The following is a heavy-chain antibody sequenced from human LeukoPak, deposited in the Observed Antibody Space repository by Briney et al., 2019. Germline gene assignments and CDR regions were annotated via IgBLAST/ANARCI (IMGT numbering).Heavy chain of an antibody. V-gene: IGHV3-11*01. CDR3: GRDFGLFGTKRSFDI. J-gene: IGHJ3*02. Sequence: GGSLTLSCAASGFTFSDYYWGWIRQAPGKGLEWVSYIGGSGSTTFYADSVTGRFTISRDNAKNSVYLQMNSLRAEDTAVYYCGRDFGLFGTKRSFDIWGQGTMVTVSS. D-gene: IGHD1-7*01. CDR2: IGGSGSTT. CDR1: GFTFSDYY.